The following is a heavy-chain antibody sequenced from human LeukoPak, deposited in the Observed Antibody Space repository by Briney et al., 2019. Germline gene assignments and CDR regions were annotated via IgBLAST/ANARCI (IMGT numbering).Heavy chain of an antibody. CDR2: IYYSGST. Sequence: KPSETLSLTCTVSGGSISSYYWSWIRQPPGKGLGWIGYIYYSGSTNYNPSLKSRVTISVDTSKNQFSLKLSSVTAADTAVYYCARAATLPFGAFDIWGQGTMVTVSS. CDR3: ARAATLPFGAFDI. V-gene: IGHV4-59*01. CDR1: GGSISSYY. J-gene: IGHJ3*02. D-gene: IGHD2/OR15-2a*01.